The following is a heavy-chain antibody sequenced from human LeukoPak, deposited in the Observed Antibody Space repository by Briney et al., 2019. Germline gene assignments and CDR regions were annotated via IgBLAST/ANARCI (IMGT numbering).Heavy chain of an antibody. J-gene: IGHJ3*02. CDR1: GFTVSSNY. D-gene: IGHD3-16*01. V-gene: IGHV3-53*01. CDR2: IYSGGSA. Sequence: HPRGSLRLSCAASGFTVSSNYMSWVRQAPGKGLEWVSVIYSGGSAYYADSVKGRFTISRDNSKNTLYLQMNSLRAEDTAVYYCARAGGSEAFDIWGQGTMVTVSS. CDR3: ARAGGSEAFDI.